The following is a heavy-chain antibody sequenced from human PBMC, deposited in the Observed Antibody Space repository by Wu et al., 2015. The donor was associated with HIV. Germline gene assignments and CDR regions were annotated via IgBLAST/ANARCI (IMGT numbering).Heavy chain of an antibody. Sequence: QVQLVQSGAEVKKPGASVKVSCKASGYTFTGYYMHWVRQAPGQGLEWMGWINPNSGGTNYAQKFQGRVTMTRDTSISTAYMELSRLRSDDTAVYYCARGYDFWSGRRDFDYWGQGTLVTVSS. J-gene: IGHJ4*02. D-gene: IGHD3/OR15-3a*01. CDR3: ARGYDFWSGRRDFDY. CDR2: INPNSGGT. CDR1: GYTFTGYY. V-gene: IGHV1-2*02.